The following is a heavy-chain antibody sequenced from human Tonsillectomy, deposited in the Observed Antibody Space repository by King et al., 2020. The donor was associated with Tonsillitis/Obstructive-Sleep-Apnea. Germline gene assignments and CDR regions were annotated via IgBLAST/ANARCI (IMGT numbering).Heavy chain of an antibody. J-gene: IGHJ5*02. CDR2: ISYDGSSK. D-gene: IGHD3-3*01. CDR3: AKVRLRFLEWEANWFDP. Sequence: QLVQSGGGVVQPGRSLRLSCAGSGFTISNYAMHWVRQAPGKGLEWVALISYDGSSKYYADSVKGRFTISRDNSKNTLYLQMNSLRAGDTAVDYCAKVRLRFLEWEANWFDPWGQGTLVTVSS. V-gene: IGHV3-30*18. CDR1: GFTISNYA.